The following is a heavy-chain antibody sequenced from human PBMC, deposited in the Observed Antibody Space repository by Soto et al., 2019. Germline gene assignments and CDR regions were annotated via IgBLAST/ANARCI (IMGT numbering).Heavy chain of an antibody. CDR3: TMGIAAAAYNWFDP. V-gene: IGHV3-49*03. CDR1: GFTFGDYA. CDR2: IRSKAYGGTT. J-gene: IGHJ5*02. Sequence: GGSLRLSCTASGFTFGDYAMSWFRQAPGKVLEWVGFIRSKAYGGTTEYAASVKGRFTISRDDSKSIAYLQMNSLKTEDTAVYYCTMGIAAAAYNWFDPWGQGTLVTVSS. D-gene: IGHD6-13*01.